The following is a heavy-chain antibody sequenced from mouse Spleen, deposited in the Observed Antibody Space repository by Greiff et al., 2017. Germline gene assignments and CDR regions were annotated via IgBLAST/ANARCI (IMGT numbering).Heavy chain of an antibody. CDR2: INPNNGGT. CDR3: ARSRYYGSHFDY. Sequence: EVKLMESGPELVKPGASVKIPCKASGYTFTDYNMDWVKQSHGKSLEWIGDINPNNGGTIYNQKFKGKATLTVDKSSSTAYMELRSLTSEDTAVYYCARSRYYGSHFDYWGQGTTLTVSS. J-gene: IGHJ2*01. V-gene: IGHV1-18*01. D-gene: IGHD1-1*01. CDR1: GYTFTDYN.